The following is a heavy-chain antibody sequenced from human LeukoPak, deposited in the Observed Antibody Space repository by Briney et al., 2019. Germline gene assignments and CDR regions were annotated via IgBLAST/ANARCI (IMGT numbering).Heavy chain of an antibody. D-gene: IGHD3-10*01. CDR1: GFSFSRFA. Sequence: QPGGSLRLSCAASGFSFSRFAMHWVRQAPGKGLEGVAIISYDGSNKYYADSVKGRFTISRDNSKNTLYVQMNSLRVEDTAVFYCARGYGSGSSAFDYWGQGTLVTVSS. CDR3: ARGYGSGSSAFDY. V-gene: IGHV3-30-3*01. CDR2: ISYDGSNK. J-gene: IGHJ4*02.